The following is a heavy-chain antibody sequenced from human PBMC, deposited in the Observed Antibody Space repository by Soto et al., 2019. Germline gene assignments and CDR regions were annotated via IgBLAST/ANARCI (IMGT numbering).Heavy chain of an antibody. CDR2: ISASGRDT. CDR1: GFTFGNFA. CDR3: AKGKTSGWYYFDD. D-gene: IGHD6-19*01. J-gene: IGHJ4*02. V-gene: IGHV3-23*01. Sequence: PGGSLGLSCAASGFTFGNFAMSWVRQAPGRGLEWVSGISASGRDTHYADSVKDRFTVSRDNSKNTLYLHMNGLRAEDTAIYYWAKGKTSGWYYFDDWGQAAPVTV.